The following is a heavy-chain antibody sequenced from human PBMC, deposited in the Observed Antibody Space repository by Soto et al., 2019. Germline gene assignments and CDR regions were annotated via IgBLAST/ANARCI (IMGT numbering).Heavy chain of an antibody. D-gene: IGHD1-26*01. V-gene: IGHV1-69*13. CDR3: AKDRRADWESYYYYAMDV. Sequence: ASVKVSCKASGGTFSSFTISWVRQAPGLGLEWMGGIIPIYGTANYAQKFQGRVTITADASTRTAYMELSSLRSEDTAVYYCAKDRRADWESYYYYAMDVWGQGTTVTVSS. J-gene: IGHJ6*02. CDR1: GGTFSSFT. CDR2: IIPIYGTA.